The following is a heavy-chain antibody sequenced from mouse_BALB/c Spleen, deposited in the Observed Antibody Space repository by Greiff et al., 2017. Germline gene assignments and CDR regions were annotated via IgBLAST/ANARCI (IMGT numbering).Heavy chain of an antibody. CDR2: IYPGNSDT. D-gene: IGHD1-1*01. V-gene: IGHV1-5*01. Sequence: LQESGTVLARPGASVKMSCKASGYSFTSYWMHWVKQRPGQGLEWIGAIYPGNSDTSYNQKFKGKAKLTAVTSASTAYMELSSLTNEDSAVYYCTLYYYGSSSYFDYWGQGTTLTVSS. CDR3: TLYYYGSSSYFDY. CDR1: GYSFTSYW. J-gene: IGHJ2*01.